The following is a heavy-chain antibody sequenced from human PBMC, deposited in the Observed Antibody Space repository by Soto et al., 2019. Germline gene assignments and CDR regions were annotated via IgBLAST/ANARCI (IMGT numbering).Heavy chain of an antibody. Sequence: QITLKESGPTLVKPTQTLTLTCTFSGFSLSTSGVGVGWIRQPPGKALEWLALIYWDDDKRYSPSLKSRLTITNDTSKNQVVLTMTNMDPVDTATYYCAHRPDSSSWSWYYFDYWGQGTLVTVSS. V-gene: IGHV2-5*02. CDR2: IYWDDDK. J-gene: IGHJ4*02. CDR3: AHRPDSSSWSWYYFDY. CDR1: GFSLSTSGVG. D-gene: IGHD6-13*01.